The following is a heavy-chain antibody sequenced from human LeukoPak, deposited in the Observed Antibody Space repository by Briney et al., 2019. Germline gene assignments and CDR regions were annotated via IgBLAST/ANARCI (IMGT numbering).Heavy chain of an antibody. D-gene: IGHD6-13*01. CDR3: AQSDESSSWYSYTAFDY. V-gene: IGHV3-21*01. CDR1: GFTFSSYS. Sequence: GGSLRLSCAASGFTFSSYSMNWVRQAPGKGLEWVSSISSSSSYIYHADSVKGRSTISRDNAKNSLYLQMNSLRAEDTAVYYCAQSDESSSWYSYTAFDYWGQGTLVTVSS. J-gene: IGHJ4*02. CDR2: ISSSSSYI.